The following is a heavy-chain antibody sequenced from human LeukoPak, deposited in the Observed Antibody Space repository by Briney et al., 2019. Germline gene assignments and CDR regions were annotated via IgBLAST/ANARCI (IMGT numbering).Heavy chain of an antibody. J-gene: IGHJ1*01. V-gene: IGHV3-43*02. Sequence: GGSLRLSCVASGFTFSTYWMHWVRQAPGKGLEWVSPISGGGATTYYADSVKGRFNISRDTRKSSLYLQMNSLRSEDSAVYYCEKGTKRAGFQHWGQGTLVPVSS. CDR1: GFTFSTYW. CDR3: EKGTKRAGFQH. CDR2: ISGGGATT.